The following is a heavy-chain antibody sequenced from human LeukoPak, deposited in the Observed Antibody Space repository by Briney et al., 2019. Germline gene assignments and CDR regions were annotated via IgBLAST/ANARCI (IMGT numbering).Heavy chain of an antibody. CDR1: GFRFSNYA. CDR2: INDDSSDI. CDR3: ARDTFQPGLIDS. V-gene: IGHV3-48*04. J-gene: IGHJ4*02. Sequence: QTGGSLRLSCAASGFRFSNYAMNWVRQAPGKGLEWVSYINDDSSDIHYAGSVKGRFTISRDNARNTLHLQLSSLRPEDTAVYYCARDTFQPGLIDSWGQGTLVIVSS. D-gene: IGHD2-2*01.